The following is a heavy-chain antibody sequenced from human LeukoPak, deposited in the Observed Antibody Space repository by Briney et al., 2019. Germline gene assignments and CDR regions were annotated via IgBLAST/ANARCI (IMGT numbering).Heavy chain of an antibody. CDR1: GYTLTELS. V-gene: IGHV1-24*01. CDR3: AATYYYDSSGYSEANDAFDI. Sequence: ASVKVSCKVSGYTLTELSMHWVRQAPGKGLEWMGGFDPEDGETIYAQKFQERVTITRDMSTSTAYMELSSLRSEDAAVYYCAATYYYDSSGYSEANDAFDIWGQGTMVTVSS. J-gene: IGHJ3*02. D-gene: IGHD3-22*01. CDR2: FDPEDGET.